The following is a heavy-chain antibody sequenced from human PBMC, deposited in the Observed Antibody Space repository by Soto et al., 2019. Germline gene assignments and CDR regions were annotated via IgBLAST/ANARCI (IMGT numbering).Heavy chain of an antibody. CDR3: ARDRSDYYDSSGYYYYYGMDV. J-gene: IGHJ6*02. CDR2: ISYDGSNK. Sequence: GGSLRLSCAASGFTFSSYAMHWVRQAPGKGLEWVAVISYDGSNKYYADSVKGRFTISRDNSKNTLYLQMNSLRAEDTAVYYCARDRSDYYDSSGYYYYYGMDVWGQGTTVTVSS. CDR1: GFTFSSYA. V-gene: IGHV3-30*04. D-gene: IGHD3-22*01.